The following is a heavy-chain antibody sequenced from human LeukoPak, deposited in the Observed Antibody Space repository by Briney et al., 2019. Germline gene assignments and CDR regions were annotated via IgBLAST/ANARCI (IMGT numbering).Heavy chain of an antibody. CDR3: ARGDGYSPPLDY. V-gene: IGHV3-48*03. CDR1: GFTFSSYE. J-gene: IGHJ4*02. Sequence: GGSLRLSRAASGFTFSSYEMNWVRQAPGKGLEWVSYISSSGSTRYYADSVKGRFTISRDNAKNSLYLQMNSLRAEDTAVYYCARGDGYSPPLDYWGQGTLVTVSS. D-gene: IGHD5-24*01. CDR2: ISSSGSTR.